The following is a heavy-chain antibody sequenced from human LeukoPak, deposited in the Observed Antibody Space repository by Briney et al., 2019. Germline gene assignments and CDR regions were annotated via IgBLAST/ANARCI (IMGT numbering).Heavy chain of an antibody. V-gene: IGHV4-4*07. D-gene: IGHD5-18*01. J-gene: IGHJ4*02. Sequence: SETLSLTCTVSGGSISGYYWSWIRQPAGEGLEWIGHIYTSWSTDYNPSLKSRVTMSVDTSKKQSSLKLSSVTAADTAVYFCARGRGYTYYQWGQGTLVIVSS. CDR2: IYTSWST. CDR1: GGSISGYY. CDR3: ARGRGYTYYQ.